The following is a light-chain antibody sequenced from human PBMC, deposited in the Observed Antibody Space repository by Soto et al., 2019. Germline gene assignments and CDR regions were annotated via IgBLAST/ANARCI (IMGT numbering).Light chain of an antibody. CDR2: KAS. CDR1: QTISSW. CDR3: QHYNSYSEA. J-gene: IGKJ1*01. V-gene: IGKV1-5*03. Sequence: DITMTQSPSTLSGSVGDRVTINCRASQTISSWLAWYQQKPGKAPKLLIYKASTLKSGVPSRFSGSGSGTEFTLTISSLQPDDFAAYYCQHYNSYSEAFGQGTKVDI.